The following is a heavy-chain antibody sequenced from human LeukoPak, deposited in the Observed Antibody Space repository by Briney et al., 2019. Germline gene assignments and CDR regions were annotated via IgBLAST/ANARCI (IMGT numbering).Heavy chain of an antibody. CDR1: GYTFTGYY. Sequence: ASVKVSCKASGYTFTGYYMHWVRQAPGQGLEWMGWINPNSGGTNYAQKFQGRVTMTRDTSISTAYMELSRLRSDDTAVYYCARGGGRTAMVSTQNFDYWGQGTLVTVSS. J-gene: IGHJ4*02. CDR3: ARGGGRTAMVSTQNFDY. CDR2: INPNSGGT. D-gene: IGHD5-18*01. V-gene: IGHV1-2*02.